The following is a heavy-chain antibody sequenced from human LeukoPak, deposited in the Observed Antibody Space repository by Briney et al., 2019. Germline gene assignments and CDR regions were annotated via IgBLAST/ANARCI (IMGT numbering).Heavy chain of an antibody. J-gene: IGHJ4*02. D-gene: IGHD5-12*01. V-gene: IGHV3-43D*04. CDR1: GFTFDDYA. CDR2: ISWDGGST. CDR3: AKGPIGYATDGYFDF. Sequence: GGSLRLSCAASGFTFDDYAMHWVRQAPGKGLEWVSLISWDGGSTYYADSVKGRFTISRDNSKNSLYVQMNSLRAEDTALYYCAKGPIGYATDGYFDFWAREPWSPSLQ.